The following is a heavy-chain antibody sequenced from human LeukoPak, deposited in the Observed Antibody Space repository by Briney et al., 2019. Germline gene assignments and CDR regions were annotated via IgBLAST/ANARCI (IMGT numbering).Heavy chain of an antibody. CDR3: ARDLADTLEGPGN. Sequence: ASVKVSCKASGYTFTGYYIHWVRQAPGQGLDWVGWINPKSGGTHLVQKFQGRVTMTRDTYTSTAYMELSSLTSDDTAVYFCARDLADTLEGPGNGGQGTLVTVSS. CDR2: INPKSGGT. D-gene: IGHD2-15*01. CDR1: GYTFTGYY. V-gene: IGHV1-2*02. J-gene: IGHJ4*02.